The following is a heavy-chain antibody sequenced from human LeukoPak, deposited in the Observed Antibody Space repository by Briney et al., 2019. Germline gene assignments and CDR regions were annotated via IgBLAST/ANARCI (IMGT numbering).Heavy chain of an antibody. CDR2: INPNSGGT. J-gene: IGHJ4*02. Sequence: GASVKVSCKASGYTFTGYYMHWVRQAPGQGLEWMGWINPNSGGTNYAQKFQGRVTMTRDTSIGTAYMELSRLRSDDTAVYYCARELPSPNDHHYFDCWGQGTLVTVSS. D-gene: IGHD1-1*01. CDR3: ARELPSPNDHHYFDC. V-gene: IGHV1-2*02. CDR1: GYTFTGYY.